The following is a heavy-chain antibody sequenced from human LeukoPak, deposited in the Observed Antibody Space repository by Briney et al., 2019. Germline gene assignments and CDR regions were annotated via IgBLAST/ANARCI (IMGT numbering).Heavy chain of an antibody. CDR1: GXXISXYY. D-gene: IGHD3-10*01. CDR2: IYNSGSI. V-gene: IGHV4-59*08. Sequence: SETLSLTCTVXGXXISXYYWXXXXXXPXXXLXXXGYIYNSGSINYNPSXKSRVTLSVDTSKNQFSLKLSSVTATDTAFYYCATFTFGGSGSYAYLQHWGQGILVTVSS. CDR3: ATFTFGGSGSYAYLQH. J-gene: IGHJ1*01.